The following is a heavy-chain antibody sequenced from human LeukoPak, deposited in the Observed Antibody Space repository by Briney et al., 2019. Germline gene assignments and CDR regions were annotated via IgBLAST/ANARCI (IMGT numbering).Heavy chain of an antibody. Sequence: GGSLRLSCAASGFTFSSYWMSWVRQAPGKGLEWVAVISYDGSNKYYADSVKGRFTISRDNSKNTLYLQMNSLRAEDTAVYYCASHGGIDIWGQGTMVTVSS. CDR1: GFTFSSYW. J-gene: IGHJ3*02. V-gene: IGHV3-30-3*01. CDR3: ASHGGIDI. D-gene: IGHD3-3*01. CDR2: ISYDGSNK.